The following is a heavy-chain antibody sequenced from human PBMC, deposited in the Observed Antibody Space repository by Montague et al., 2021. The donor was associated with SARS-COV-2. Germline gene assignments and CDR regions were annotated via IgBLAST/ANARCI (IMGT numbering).Heavy chain of an antibody. V-gene: IGHV4-59*08. Sequence: SETLSLTCTVSGDSMTDSYWSWIRQPPGKGLEYIGYIYFSGSTNYNPSLKSRLTISVDTSKNQFSLELSSVTAADTAVYFCTGPSLGWNTDWGQGTLVTVST. J-gene: IGHJ1*01. CDR1: GDSMTDSY. CDR2: IYFSGST. CDR3: TGPSLGWNTD. D-gene: IGHD1-1*01.